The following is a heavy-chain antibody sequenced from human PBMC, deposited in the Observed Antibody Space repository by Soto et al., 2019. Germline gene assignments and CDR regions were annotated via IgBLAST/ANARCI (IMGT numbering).Heavy chain of an antibody. CDR2: IIANGGTT. Sequence: PGGSLRLSCSGSGFTFSNYGMHWVRQAPGKGLEFVSAIIANGGTTYYADSVRGRFTISRDNSKNTLYLQMSSLRADDTALYYCVKDISLAVADLHYFYYWGQGTXVPVSS. CDR1: GFTFSNYG. V-gene: IGHV3-64D*06. D-gene: IGHD6-19*01. CDR3: VKDISLAVADLHYFYY. J-gene: IGHJ4*02.